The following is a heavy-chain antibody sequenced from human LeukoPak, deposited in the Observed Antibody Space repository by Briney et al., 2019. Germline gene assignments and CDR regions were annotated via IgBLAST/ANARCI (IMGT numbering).Heavy chain of an antibody. V-gene: IGHV4-39*07. D-gene: IGHD1-1*01. CDR2: IYHSGST. J-gene: IGHJ6*03. CDR3: ARVCGNWNPRYYMDV. CDR1: GGSISSGSYY. Sequence: SETLSLTCTVSGGSISSGSYYWGWIRQPPGKGLEWIGSIYHSGSTYYNPSLKSRVTISVDTSKNQFSLKLSSVTAADTAVYYCARVCGNWNPRYYMDVWGKGTTVTVSS.